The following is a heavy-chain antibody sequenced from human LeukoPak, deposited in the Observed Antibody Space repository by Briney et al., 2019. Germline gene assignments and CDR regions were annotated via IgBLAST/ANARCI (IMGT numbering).Heavy chain of an antibody. CDR3: TTDSPDLRFYDAFDI. Sequence: GGPLRLSCAASGFTFNKFWMTWVRQAPGKGLEWVANVEQDGSEKYYVDSVRGRFTISRDNAKNSLYLQMNTLRAEDTAVYYCTTDSPDLRFYDAFDIWGQGTMVTVSS. V-gene: IGHV3-7*01. D-gene: IGHD3-3*01. J-gene: IGHJ3*02. CDR1: GFTFNKFW. CDR2: VEQDGSEK.